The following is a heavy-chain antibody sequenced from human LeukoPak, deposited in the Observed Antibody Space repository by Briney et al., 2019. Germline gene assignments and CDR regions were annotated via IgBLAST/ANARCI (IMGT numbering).Heavy chain of an antibody. J-gene: IGHJ5*02. Sequence: GSLRLSCAASGFTFTTFSMTWVRQAPAGGLVWVARIKEDGSNVYYVDSVKGRFTIARDNAKNSVYLQMNSLRVEDTAVYYCARVGVSEEQYRWLDTWGQGTLVTVSS. CDR1: GFTFTTFS. V-gene: IGHV3-7*05. D-gene: IGHD1/OR15-1a*01. CDR3: ARVGVSEEQYRWLDT. CDR2: IKEDGSNV.